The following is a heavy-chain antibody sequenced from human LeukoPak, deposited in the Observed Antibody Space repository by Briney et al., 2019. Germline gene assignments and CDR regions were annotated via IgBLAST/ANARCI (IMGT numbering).Heavy chain of an antibody. D-gene: IGHD3-10*01. CDR1: GFPFSSYA. CDR2: IRHEGSNK. V-gene: IGHV3-30*02. CDR3: AKSRFGDPNGFDP. J-gene: IGHJ5*02. Sequence: GGSLRLSCAASGFPFSSYATHWVRQAPGKGLEWVAFIRHEGSNKYYADSVQGRFTISRDNSKNTLYLQMNSLRLEDTALYYCAKSRFGDPNGFDPWGQGTLVTVSP.